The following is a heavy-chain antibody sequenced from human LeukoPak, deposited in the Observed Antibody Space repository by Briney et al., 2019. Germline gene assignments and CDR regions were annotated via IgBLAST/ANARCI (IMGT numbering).Heavy chain of an antibody. CDR3: ARDGREDCSSTSRYVY. V-gene: IGHV1-69*13. D-gene: IGHD2-2*01. Sequence: ASVKVSCKASGGTFSSYAISWVRQAPGQGLEWMGGIIPIFGTANYAQKFQGRVTITADESTSTAYMELSSLRSEDTAVYYCARDGREDCSSTSRYVYWGQGTLVTVSS. CDR2: IIPIFGTA. CDR1: GGTFSSYA. J-gene: IGHJ4*02.